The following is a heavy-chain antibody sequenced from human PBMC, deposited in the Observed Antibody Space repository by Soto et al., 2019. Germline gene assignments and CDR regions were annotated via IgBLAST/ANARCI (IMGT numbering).Heavy chain of an antibody. J-gene: IGHJ4*02. Sequence: GGSLRLSCAASGFTVSSNYMSWVRQAPGKGLEWVSVIYSGGSTYYADSVKGRFTISRDNSKNTLYLQMNSLRAEDTAVYYCARDPHGYSSFDYWGQGTLVTVSS. CDR1: GFTVSSNY. V-gene: IGHV3-66*01. CDR3: ARDPHGYSSFDY. D-gene: IGHD5-18*01. CDR2: IYSGGST.